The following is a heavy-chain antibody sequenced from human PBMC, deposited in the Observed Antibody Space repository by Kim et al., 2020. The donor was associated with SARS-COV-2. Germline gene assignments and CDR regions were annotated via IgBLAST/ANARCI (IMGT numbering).Heavy chain of an antibody. J-gene: IGHJ4*02. CDR2: S. Sequence: SKYNPSINGRVTISVDTSKNQFSLKMNAVTAADTAIYYCTTGAGWLVDYWGQGTLVTVAS. CDR3: TTGAGWLVDY. V-gene: IGHV4-4*09. D-gene: IGHD6-19*01.